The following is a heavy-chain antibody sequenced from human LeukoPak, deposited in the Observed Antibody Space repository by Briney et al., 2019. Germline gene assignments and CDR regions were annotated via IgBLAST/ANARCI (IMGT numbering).Heavy chain of an antibody. CDR2: IDYRGST. CDR1: GGSISTYY. CDR3: ASGLLVEAASAFDI. J-gene: IGHJ3*02. V-gene: IGHV4-59*01. Sequence: SETLSLTCTVSGGSISTYYWSWIRQPPGKGLEWIAYIDYRGSTTYNPSLRSRVTISVDTSKNQFSLKLSSVTAADTAVYYCASGLLVEAASAFDIWGQGIIVTFSS. D-gene: IGHD6-13*01.